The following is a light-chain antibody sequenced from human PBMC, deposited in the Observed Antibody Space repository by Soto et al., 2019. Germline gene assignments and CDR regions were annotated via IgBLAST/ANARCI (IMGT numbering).Light chain of an antibody. V-gene: IGLV2-8*01. CDR1: SSDVGGHNY. Sequence: QSVLTQPPSASGSPGQSVTISCTGTSSDVGGHNYVSWYQQHPGKAPKLMIYEVSKRPSGVPDRFSGSKSGNTASLTVSGLQAEDEADYYCSSYAGSNNFVFGTGTK. CDR2: EVS. J-gene: IGLJ1*01. CDR3: SSYAGSNNFV.